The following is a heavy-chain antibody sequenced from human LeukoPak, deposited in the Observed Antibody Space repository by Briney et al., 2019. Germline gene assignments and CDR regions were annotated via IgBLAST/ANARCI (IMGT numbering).Heavy chain of an antibody. Sequence: SETLSLTCAVYGGSFSGYYWSWIRQPPGKGLEWIGEINHSGSTNYNPSLKSRVTISVDTSKNQFSLKLSSVTAADTAVYYCARLSCSSTSCYTVVATIRGAFDIWGQGTMVTVSS. V-gene: IGHV4-34*01. CDR1: GGSFSGYY. D-gene: IGHD2-2*02. CDR2: INHSGST. J-gene: IGHJ3*02. CDR3: ARLSCSSTSCYTVVATIRGAFDI.